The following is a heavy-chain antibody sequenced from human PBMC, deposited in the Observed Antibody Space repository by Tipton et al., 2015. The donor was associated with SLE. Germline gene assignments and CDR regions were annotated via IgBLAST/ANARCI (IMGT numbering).Heavy chain of an antibody. J-gene: IGHJ4*02. CDR1: DGSISSSSYY. CDR2: IYYSGTT. Sequence: GLVKPSETLSLTCTVSDGSISSSSYYWAWIRQPPGRGLEYIGSIYYSGTTNFNPSPKSRVTISVDTSKNQFSLKLGSVTAADTAVYYCARLGVALDYWGQGTLVTVSS. CDR3: ARLGVALDY. D-gene: IGHD2-21*01. V-gene: IGHV4-39*07.